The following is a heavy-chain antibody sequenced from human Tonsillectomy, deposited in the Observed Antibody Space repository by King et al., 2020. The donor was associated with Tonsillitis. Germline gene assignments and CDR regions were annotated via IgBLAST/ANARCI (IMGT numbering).Heavy chain of an antibody. CDR1: GGSISSYY. V-gene: IGHV4-59*08. J-gene: IGHJ4*02. Sequence: QLQESGPGLVKPSETLSLTCTVSGGSISSYYWSWIRPPPGKGLEWIGYIYYSGSTNNNPSLKRRVTISVDTSKNQFSLKLSSVTAAATAVYYCARLTTGGTYFWGQGTLVTVSS. D-gene: IGHD3-16*01. CDR2: IYYSGST. CDR3: ARLTTGGTYF.